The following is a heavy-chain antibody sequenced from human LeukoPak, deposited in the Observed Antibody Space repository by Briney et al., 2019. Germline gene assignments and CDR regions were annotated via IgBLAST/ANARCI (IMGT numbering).Heavy chain of an antibody. J-gene: IGHJ4*02. Sequence: ASVKVSCKASGYTFTSYYMHWVRQAPGQGLEWMGIINPSGGSTTYAQKFQGRVTMTRDMSTITVYMELSSLRSEDTAVYYCARGYSSGRIDYWGQGTLVTVSS. V-gene: IGHV1-46*01. CDR2: INPSGGST. CDR3: ARGYSSGRIDY. CDR1: GYTFTSYY. D-gene: IGHD6-19*01.